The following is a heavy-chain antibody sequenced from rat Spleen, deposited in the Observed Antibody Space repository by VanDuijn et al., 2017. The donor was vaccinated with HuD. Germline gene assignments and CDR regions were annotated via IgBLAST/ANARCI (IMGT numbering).Heavy chain of an antibody. J-gene: IGHJ2*01. D-gene: IGHD1-11*01. CDR1: GFTFSDYY. Sequence: EVQLVESDGGLVQPGRSLKLSCAASGFTFSDYYMAWVRQAPTKGLEWVASISPSGGSTYYRDSVKGRFTVSRDNAKSTLYLQMDSLRSEDTATYYCARHDYGSSTFDYWGQGVMVTVSS. V-gene: IGHV5-25*01. CDR2: ISPSGGST. CDR3: ARHDYGSSTFDY.